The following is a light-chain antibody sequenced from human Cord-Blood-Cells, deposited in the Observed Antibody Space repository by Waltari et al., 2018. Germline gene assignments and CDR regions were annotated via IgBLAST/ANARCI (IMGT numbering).Light chain of an antibody. CDR2: EGS. V-gene: IGLV2-23*01. Sequence: QSALTQPASVSGSPGKSITISCTGPSSDVGSYNLVPWYQQHPGKAPKLMIYEGSKRPSGVSNRFSGSKSGNTASLTSSGLQAEDEADYYCCSYAGSSTWVFGGGTKLTVL. CDR3: CSYAGSSTWV. CDR1: SSDVGSYNL. J-gene: IGLJ3*02.